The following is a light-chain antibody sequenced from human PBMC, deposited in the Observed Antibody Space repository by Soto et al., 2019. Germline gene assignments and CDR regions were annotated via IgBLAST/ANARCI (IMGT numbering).Light chain of an antibody. CDR1: RSDVGGYNY. V-gene: IGLV2-14*01. CDR3: SSYTTSSTVV. Sequence: QSALTQPASVSGSPGQSITISCTGIRSDVGGYNYLSWYQQHPGKAPKLMISEVSNRPSGVSDRFSGSKSGNTASLTISGLQAEDEADYYCSSYTTSSTVVFGGGTKLTVL. J-gene: IGLJ2*01. CDR2: EVS.